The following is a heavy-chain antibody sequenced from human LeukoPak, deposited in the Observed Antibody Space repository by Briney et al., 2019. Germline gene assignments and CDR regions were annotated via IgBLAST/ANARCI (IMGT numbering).Heavy chain of an antibody. CDR2: MKEDGSAI. CDR3: ALANSGRHAPFHS. J-gene: IGHJ5*02. V-gene: IGHV3-7*05. D-gene: IGHD1-26*01. CDR1: GFTVSSYW. Sequence: GGSLRLSCAASGFTVSSYWTSWVRQAPGKGLEWVANMKEDGSAIFYVDSVKGRFTISRDNGKNSLYLQMNSLRADDTAVYYCALANSGRHAPFHSWGQGTLVTVSS.